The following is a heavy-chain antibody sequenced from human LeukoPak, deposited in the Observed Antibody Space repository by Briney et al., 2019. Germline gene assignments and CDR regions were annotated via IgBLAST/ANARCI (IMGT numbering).Heavy chain of an antibody. D-gene: IGHD6-13*01. Sequence: KTSETLSLTCTVTGGSISSYYWSWIRQPPGKGLEWIGYIYYSGSTNYNPSLKSRVTISVDTSKNQFSLKLSSVPAADTAVYYCARHSYSSSCYGKNYYYYGMDVWGQGTTVTVSS. CDR1: GGSISSYY. CDR2: IYYSGST. CDR3: ARHSYSSSCYGKNYYYYGMDV. V-gene: IGHV4-59*08. J-gene: IGHJ6*02.